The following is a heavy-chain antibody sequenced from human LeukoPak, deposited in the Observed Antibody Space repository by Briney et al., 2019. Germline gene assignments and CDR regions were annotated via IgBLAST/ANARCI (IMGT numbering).Heavy chain of an antibody. CDR3: ANHPGVGSGSYWGGGHYYFDY. D-gene: IGHD3-10*01. Sequence: SETLSLTCTVSGGSISSGDYYWGWIRQPPGKGLEWIGSIYHSGSTYYNPSLKSRVTISVDTSKNQFSLKLSSVTAADTAVYYCANHPGVGSGSYWGGGHYYFDYWGQGTLVTVSS. CDR1: GGSISSGDYY. J-gene: IGHJ4*02. CDR2: IYHSGST. V-gene: IGHV4-39*07.